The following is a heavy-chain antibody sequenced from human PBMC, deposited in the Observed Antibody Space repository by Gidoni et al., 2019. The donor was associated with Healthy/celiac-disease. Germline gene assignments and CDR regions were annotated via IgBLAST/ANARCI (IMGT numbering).Heavy chain of an antibody. V-gene: IGHV4-39*01. D-gene: IGHD6-19*01. CDR1: GGSISSSSYY. CDR3: ARLHSSGWFDY. CDR2: IYYSGST. Sequence: QLQLQESGPGLVKPSETLSLTCTVSGGSISSSSYYWGWIRQPPGKGLEWIGSIYYSGSTYYNPSLKSRVTISVDTSKNQFSLKLSSVTAADTAVYYCARLHSSGWFDYWGQGTLVTVSS. J-gene: IGHJ4*02.